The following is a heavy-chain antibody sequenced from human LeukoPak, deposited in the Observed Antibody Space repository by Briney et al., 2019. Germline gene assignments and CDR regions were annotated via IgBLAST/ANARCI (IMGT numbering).Heavy chain of an antibody. CDR1: GGSFSGYY. CDR3: AAKLVVPAAKRRYYYYMDV. D-gene: IGHD2-2*01. Sequence: SETLSLTCAVYGGSFSGYYWSWIPQPPGKGLEWIGEINHSGSTNYNPSLKSRVTISVDTSKNQFSLKLSSVTAADTAVYYCAAKLVVPAAKRRYYYYMDVWGKGTTVTVSS. CDR2: INHSGST. V-gene: IGHV4-34*01. J-gene: IGHJ6*03.